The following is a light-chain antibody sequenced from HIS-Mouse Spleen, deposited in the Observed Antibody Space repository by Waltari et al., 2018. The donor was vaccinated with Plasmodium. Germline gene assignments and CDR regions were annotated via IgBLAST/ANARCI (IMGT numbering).Light chain of an antibody. V-gene: IGLV3-10*01. CDR2: EDS. Sequence: SYELTQPPSVSVSPGQTARITCSGDALATKSAYWYQQKSGQAPVLVIYEDSKRTSGIPERFSGSSAGTMATLTISGAQVEDEADYYCYSTDSSGNHRVFGGGTKLTVL. CDR1: ALATKS. CDR3: YSTDSSGNHRV. J-gene: IGLJ3*02.